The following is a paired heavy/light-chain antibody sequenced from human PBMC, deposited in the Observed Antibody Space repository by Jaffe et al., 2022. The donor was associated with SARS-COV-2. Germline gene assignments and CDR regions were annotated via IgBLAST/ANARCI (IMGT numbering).Heavy chain of an antibody. CDR2: VSFDGNGK. CDR3: VKGGSDSFFDF. V-gene: IGHV3-30*18. CDR1: GFSFKTFG. Sequence: QVRLVESGGGVVQPGGSLILSCAASGFSFKTFGVFWLRQAPGRGPEWVAVVSFDGNGKYYGDSVRGRFTVSRDDSNNMMYLQMNNLRREDSAIYYCVKGGSDSFFDFWGQGALVTVSS. D-gene: IGHD6-19*01. J-gene: IGHJ4*02.
Light chain of an antibody. CDR3: QQYFNWYT. V-gene: IGKV3-15*01. CDR1: QSISRK. Sequence: EIVMTQYPATLSLSPGERATLSCRASQSISRKLAWYQQKPGQPPRLLIYDTSTRSAGVPARFGGSGSGTEFTLTIDSLQSEDFAVYYCQQYFNWYTFGQGTKLQI. J-gene: IGKJ2*01. CDR2: DTS.